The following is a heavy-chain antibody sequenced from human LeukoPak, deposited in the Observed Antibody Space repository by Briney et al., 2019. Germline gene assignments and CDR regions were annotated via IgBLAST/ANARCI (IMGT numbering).Heavy chain of an antibody. V-gene: IGHV3-73*01. Sequence: PGGSLKLSCAASGLAFSGSAIHWVRQASGKGLEWVGRIRSKANSFVKTYAASLEGRFTISRDDSSNTAYLQMNSLRAEDTAVHYCAKTYGSEPYYYGMDVWGQGTTVTVSS. CDR2: IRSKANSFVK. J-gene: IGHJ6*02. CDR3: AKTYGSEPYYYGMDV. D-gene: IGHD3-10*01. CDR1: GLAFSGSA.